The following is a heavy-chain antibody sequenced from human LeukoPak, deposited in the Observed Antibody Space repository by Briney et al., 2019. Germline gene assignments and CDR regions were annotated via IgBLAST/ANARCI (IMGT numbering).Heavy chain of an antibody. D-gene: IGHD6-13*01. CDR2: IYYTGST. CDR3: ARGYSSWYSSDFDY. Sequence: SETLSLTCTVSGGSISPHYWSWIRQPPGKGLEWIGYIYYTGSTNYNPSLKSRVTISVDTSKNQFSLKLSSATAADTAVYYCARGYSSWYSSDFDYWGQGTLVTVSS. J-gene: IGHJ4*02. V-gene: IGHV4-59*11. CDR1: GGSISPHY.